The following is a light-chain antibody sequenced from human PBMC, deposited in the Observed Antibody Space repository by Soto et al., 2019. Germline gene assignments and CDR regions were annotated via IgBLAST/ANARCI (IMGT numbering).Light chain of an antibody. Sequence: EIVLTQSPVTLSLSPGERATLSCRASQSLGSDYLAWYQHKPGRAPRLLIYGVSSRAISIPDRFSASGSGTDFSLTISRLEPEGLDVYYCPHYGVSTGFGPGTKLEIK. J-gene: IGKJ2*01. CDR2: GVS. V-gene: IGKV3-20*01. CDR3: PHYGVSTG. CDR1: QSLGSDY.